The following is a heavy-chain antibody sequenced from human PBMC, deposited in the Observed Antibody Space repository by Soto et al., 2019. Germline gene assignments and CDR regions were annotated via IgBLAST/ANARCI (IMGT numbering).Heavy chain of an antibody. D-gene: IGHD1-26*01. CDR1: GGSISSSSYY. Sequence: QLQLQESGPGLVKPSETLSLTCTVSGGSISSSSYYWGWIRQPPGKGLEWIGSIYYSGSTYYNPSLKSRVTISVDTSKNQFSLKLSSVTAADTAVYYCARRGIVGATLLGMFDYWGQGTLVTVSS. J-gene: IGHJ4*02. CDR3: ARRGIVGATLLGMFDY. CDR2: IYYSGST. V-gene: IGHV4-39*01.